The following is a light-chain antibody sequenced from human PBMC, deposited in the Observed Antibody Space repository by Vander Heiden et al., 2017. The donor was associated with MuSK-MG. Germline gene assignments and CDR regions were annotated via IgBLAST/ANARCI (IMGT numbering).Light chain of an antibody. CDR2: DAS. Sequence: DIQMTQSPSSLSASVGDRVTITCQASQDISNYLNWYQQKPGKAPKLLIYDASNLETGVPSRFSGSGSGTDFTVTISSLQPEDIATYYCQQDDNLPHTFGQGTKLEIK. J-gene: IGKJ2*01. CDR1: QDISNY. CDR3: QQDDNLPHT. V-gene: IGKV1-33*01.